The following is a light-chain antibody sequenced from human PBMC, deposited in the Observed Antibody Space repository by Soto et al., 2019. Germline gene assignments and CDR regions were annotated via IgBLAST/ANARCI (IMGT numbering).Light chain of an antibody. CDR3: QQLNSYPHT. V-gene: IGKV1-9*01. CDR2: AAS. Sequence: DIQLTQSPSFLSASVGDRVTITCRASQGISSYLAWYQQKPGKAPKLLLYAASTLQSGIPSRFSGSGSGTEFTLTISSLQPEDFATYYCQQLNSYPHTFGQGTKLEIK. J-gene: IGKJ2*01. CDR1: QGISSY.